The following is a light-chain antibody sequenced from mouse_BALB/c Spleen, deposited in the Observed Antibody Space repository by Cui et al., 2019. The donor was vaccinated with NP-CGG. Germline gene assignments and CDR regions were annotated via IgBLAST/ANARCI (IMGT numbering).Light chain of an antibody. Sequence: QAVVPQESALTTSPGETVTLTCRSSTGAVTTSNYANWVQEKPDHLFTGLIGGTNNRVPGVPARFSGSLIGDKAALTITGARTEDEAIYFCALWYSNHWVFGGGTKLTVL. CDR1: TGAVTTSNY. J-gene: IGLJ1*01. CDR3: ALWYSNHWV. V-gene: IGLV1*01. CDR2: GTN.